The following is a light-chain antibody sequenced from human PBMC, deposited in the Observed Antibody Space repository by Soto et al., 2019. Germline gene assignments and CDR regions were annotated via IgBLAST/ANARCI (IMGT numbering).Light chain of an antibody. CDR2: AAS. Sequence: DIQMTQSPSTLSASVRYRVTITCLASQGIGSWLAWYQKKPGKAPILLIYAASSLQSGVPSRFSGSGSGTDFTLTISSLQPEDCAIYFCQQANSLPITFGQGTRLEIK. CDR1: QGIGSW. J-gene: IGKJ5*01. CDR3: QQANSLPIT. V-gene: IGKV1-12*01.